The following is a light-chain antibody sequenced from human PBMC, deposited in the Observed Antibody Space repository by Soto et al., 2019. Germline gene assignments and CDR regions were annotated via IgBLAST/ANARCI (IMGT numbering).Light chain of an antibody. V-gene: IGKV1-5*01. J-gene: IGKJ2*01. CDR1: QSIGTW. CDR3: QQYDTYSMYT. CDR2: DAS. Sequence: DIQMTQSPSTLSASVGDRVTITCRASQSIGTWLAWYQQKPGKAPKFLIYDASTLESGVPSRFSGSGSGTEFTLIISSLQPDDFATYYCQQYDTYSMYTFGQGTKLEIK.